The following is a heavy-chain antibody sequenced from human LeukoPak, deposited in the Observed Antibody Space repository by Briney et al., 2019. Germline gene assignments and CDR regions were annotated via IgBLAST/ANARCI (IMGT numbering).Heavy chain of an antibody. Sequence: ASVKVSCKASGGTFSSYAISWVRQAPGQGLEWMGGIIPIFGTANYAQKFQGRFTITADESTSTAYMELSSLRSEDTAVYYCARGRTMIVVALDYWGQGTLVTVSS. CDR2: IIPIFGTA. CDR3: ARGRTMIVVALDY. V-gene: IGHV1-69*13. CDR1: GGTFSSYA. J-gene: IGHJ4*02. D-gene: IGHD3-22*01.